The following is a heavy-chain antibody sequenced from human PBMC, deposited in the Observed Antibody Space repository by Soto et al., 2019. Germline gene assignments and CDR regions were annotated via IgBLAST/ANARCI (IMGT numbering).Heavy chain of an antibody. J-gene: IGHJ4*02. Sequence: XSVKVSFKASGYTFTSYGISWLRHAPGQGLEWMGWISAYNGNTNYAQKLQGRVTMTTDTSTSTAYMELRSLRSDDTAVYYCARVDYYDSSGYYYKYYFDYWGQGTLVTVSS. D-gene: IGHD3-22*01. CDR1: GYTFTSYG. CDR3: ARVDYYDSSGYYYKYYFDY. V-gene: IGHV1-18*01. CDR2: ISAYNGNT.